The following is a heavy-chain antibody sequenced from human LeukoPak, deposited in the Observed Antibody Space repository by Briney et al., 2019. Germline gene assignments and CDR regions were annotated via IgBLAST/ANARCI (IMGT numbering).Heavy chain of an antibody. D-gene: IGHD1-26*01. Sequence: GGSLRLSCAASGFTFSSYSMSWVRQAPGKGLEWVSSISSSSSYIYYADSVKGRFTISRDNAKNSLYLQMNSLRAEDTAVYYCAREEEQGAFDIWGQGTMVTVSS. J-gene: IGHJ3*02. CDR1: GFTFSSYS. CDR2: ISSSSSYI. CDR3: AREEEQGAFDI. V-gene: IGHV3-21*01.